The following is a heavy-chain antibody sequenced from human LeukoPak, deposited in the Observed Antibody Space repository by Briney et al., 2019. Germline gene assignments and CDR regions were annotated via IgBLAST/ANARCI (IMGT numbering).Heavy chain of an antibody. CDR3: ARDPAYCGGDYYSNAFDI. CDR1: GFTVSSNY. D-gene: IGHD2-21*02. V-gene: IGHV3-66*01. J-gene: IGHJ3*02. Sequence: GGSLRLSCAASGFTVSSNYMSWVRQAPGKGLEWVSVIYSGGSTDYADSVKGRFTISRDNSKNTLYLQMNSLRAEDTAVYYCARDPAYCGGDYYSNAFDIWGQGTMVTVSS. CDR2: IYSGGST.